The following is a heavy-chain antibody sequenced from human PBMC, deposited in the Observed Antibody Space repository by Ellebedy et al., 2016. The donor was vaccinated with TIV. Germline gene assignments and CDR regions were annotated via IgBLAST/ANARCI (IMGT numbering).Heavy chain of an antibody. J-gene: IGHJ4*02. CDR2: INQHGSEK. D-gene: IGHD1-26*01. Sequence: GGSLRLXXAASGFTFSSYWMSWVRQAPGKGLEWVANINQHGSEKYYVDSVRGRFTISRDNARNSLSLQMNSLRAEDTAVYYCARGDGSKGGRNFDYWGQGTLVTVSS. V-gene: IGHV3-7*01. CDR3: ARGDGSKGGRNFDY. CDR1: GFTFSSYW.